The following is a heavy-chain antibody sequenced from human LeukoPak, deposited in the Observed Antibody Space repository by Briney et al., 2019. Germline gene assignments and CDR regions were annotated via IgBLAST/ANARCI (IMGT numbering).Heavy chain of an antibody. V-gene: IGHV4-4*07. CDR1: GGSISSYY. J-gene: IGHJ4*02. CDR3: AIEGYDILTGYSSN. Sequence: SETLSLTCTVSGGSISSYYWSWIRQPAGKGLEWIGRIYTSGSTNYNPSLKSRVTMSVDTSKNQFSLKLSSVTAADTAVYYCAIEGYDILTGYSSNWGQGTLVTVSS. CDR2: IYTSGST. D-gene: IGHD3-9*01.